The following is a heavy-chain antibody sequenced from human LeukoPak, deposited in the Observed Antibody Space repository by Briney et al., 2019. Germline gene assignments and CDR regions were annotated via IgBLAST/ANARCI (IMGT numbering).Heavy chain of an antibody. V-gene: IGHV3-7*01. Sequence: PGGSLRLSCAASGFTFSSYPMNWVRQAPGKGLEWVANIKQDGSEKYYVDSVKGRFAISRDNAKNSLYLQMNSLRAEDTAVYYCARDLAPDDSSGYYGRSDAFDIWGQGTMVTVSS. CDR3: ARDLAPDDSSGYYGRSDAFDI. D-gene: IGHD3-22*01. CDR2: IKQDGSEK. J-gene: IGHJ3*02. CDR1: GFTFSSYP.